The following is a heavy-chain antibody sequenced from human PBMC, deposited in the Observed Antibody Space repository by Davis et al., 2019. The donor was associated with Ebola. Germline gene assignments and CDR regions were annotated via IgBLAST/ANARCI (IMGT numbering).Heavy chain of an antibody. CDR1: GFTFSSYA. CDR2: ISGSGGST. Sequence: GESLKISCAASGFTFSSYAMSWVRQAPGKGLHWVSGISGSGGSTYYADPVKGRFTISRDNSKNTLYLQMNSLRAEDTAVYYCARYHKGGYCSSTSCYLDYYYYYMDVWGKGTTVTVSS. D-gene: IGHD2-2*01. V-gene: IGHV3-23*01. CDR3: ARYHKGGYCSSTSCYLDYYYYYMDV. J-gene: IGHJ6*03.